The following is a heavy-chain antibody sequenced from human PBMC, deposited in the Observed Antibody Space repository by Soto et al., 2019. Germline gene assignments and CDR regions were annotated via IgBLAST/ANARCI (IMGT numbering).Heavy chain of an antibody. D-gene: IGHD3-22*01. CDR1: GFTFSSYA. CDR2: ISGSGGST. V-gene: IGHV3-23*01. J-gene: IGHJ4*02. CDR3: AKTREVTYYYDSSGYSGY. Sequence: VGSLRLSCAASGFTFSSYAMSWVRQAPGKRLEWVSAISGSGGSTYYADSVKGRFTISRDNSKNTLYLQMNSLRAEDTAVYYCAKTREVTYYYDSSGYSGYWGQGTLVTVSS.